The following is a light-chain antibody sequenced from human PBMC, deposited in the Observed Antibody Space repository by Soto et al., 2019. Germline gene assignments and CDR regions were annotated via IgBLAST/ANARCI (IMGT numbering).Light chain of an antibody. J-gene: IGLJ1*01. V-gene: IGLV2-8*01. CDR2: EIN. Sequence: QSVLTQPPSASGSPGQSVTISCTGTSSDVGAYDYVSWYQQHPGKAPKLMIYEINKRPSGVPDRFSGSKSGNTAFLTVSGLQAEDEADYYCSSYVGSSNSYVFGSGTKVTVL. CDR1: SSDVGAYDY. CDR3: SSYVGSSNSYV.